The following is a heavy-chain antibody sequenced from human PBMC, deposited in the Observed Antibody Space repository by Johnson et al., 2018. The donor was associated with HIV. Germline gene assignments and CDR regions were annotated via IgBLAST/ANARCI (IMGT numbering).Heavy chain of an antibody. CDR1: GFTFDDYG. Sequence: VQLVESGGGIVRPGGSLRLSCAASGFTFDDYGLSWVRQAPGKGLEWVSGMNWNGGSSGYADSVKGRFTISRDNSKNTLYLQRNSLRAEDTAVYYCARSMTTVTVAFDIWGQGTMVTVSS. V-gene: IGHV3-20*04. CDR2: MNWNGGSS. CDR3: ARSMTTVTVAFDI. J-gene: IGHJ3*02. D-gene: IGHD4-17*01.